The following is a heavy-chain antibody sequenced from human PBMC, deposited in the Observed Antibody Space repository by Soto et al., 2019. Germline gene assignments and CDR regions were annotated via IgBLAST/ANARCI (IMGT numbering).Heavy chain of an antibody. V-gene: IGHV4-34*02. CDR2: INDSGTT. CDR1: GGSFSGFY. CDR3: ARETSQNVYSHYGMDV. J-gene: IGHJ6*02. Sequence: QVQLEQWGAGLSKPSETLSLTCAIYGGSFSGFYWSWIRQPPGKGLEWIGEINDSGTTNYNPSLKSRVTISADTSKTHFSLRLTSVTAADTAVYYCARETSQNVYSHYGMDVWCQGTTVTVSS.